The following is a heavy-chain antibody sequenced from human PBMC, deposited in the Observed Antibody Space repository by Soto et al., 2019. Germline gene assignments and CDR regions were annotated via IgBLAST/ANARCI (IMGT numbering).Heavy chain of an antibody. Sequence: QVQLVQSGAEVKKPGASVKVSCKASGYTFNSYYMHWVRQAPGQGLEWMGIINPSGGSTSYAQKFQGRVTMTRDTSTSTVYMELSSLRSEDTAVYYCARSYDSSGYYSGFAPWGQGTLVTVSS. D-gene: IGHD3-22*01. V-gene: IGHV1-46*02. CDR3: ARSYDSSGYYSGFAP. CDR2: INPSGGST. CDR1: GYTFNSYY. J-gene: IGHJ5*02.